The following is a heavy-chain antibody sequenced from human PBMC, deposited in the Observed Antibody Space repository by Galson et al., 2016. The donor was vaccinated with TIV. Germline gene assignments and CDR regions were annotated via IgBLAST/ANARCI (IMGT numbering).Heavy chain of an antibody. Sequence: SLRLSCAATGFRFYEFEMSWVRQAPGKGLEWVSAISAGATNKYYADSVKGRFTVSRDNSDNTLFLHMDRLKVEDTAMYYCAKDRGSYEAFVYWGQGVLVTVSS. CDR1: GFRFYEFE. V-gene: IGHV3-23*01. CDR2: ISAGATNK. J-gene: IGHJ4*02. CDR3: AKDRGSYEAFVY. D-gene: IGHD5-12*01.